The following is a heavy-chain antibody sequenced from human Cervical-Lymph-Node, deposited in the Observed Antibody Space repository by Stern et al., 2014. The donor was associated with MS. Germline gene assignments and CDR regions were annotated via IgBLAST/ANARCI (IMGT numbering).Heavy chain of an antibody. CDR2: IWYDGSNR. J-gene: IGHJ1*01. CDR1: GFTFSSHA. D-gene: IGHD3-22*01. Sequence: VQLVESGGGVVQPGRPLRLSCEASGFTFSSHAMHWVRQAPGKGLEWVAVIWYDGSNRNYADSVKGRFTISRDNSKNTVSLQMNSLRAEDTAVYYCAAGGLEYYYDTSGHYLQHWGQGTLVTISS. V-gene: IGHV3-33*01. CDR3: AAGGLEYYYDTSGHYLQH.